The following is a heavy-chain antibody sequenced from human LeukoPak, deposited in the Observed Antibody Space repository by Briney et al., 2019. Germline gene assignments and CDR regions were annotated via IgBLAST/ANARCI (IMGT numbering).Heavy chain of an antibody. CDR1: GYTFTSYD. J-gene: IGHJ4*02. CDR2: MNPNSGNT. D-gene: IGHD5-18*01. Sequence: ASVTVSFKASGYTFTSYDIDWVRQATGQGLEWMGWMNPNSGNTGYAQKFQGRVTMTRNTSISTAYMELSSLRSEDTAVYYCAAIPSRDTAMVKYYFDYWGQGTLVTVSS. V-gene: IGHV1-8*01. CDR3: AAIPSRDTAMVKYYFDY.